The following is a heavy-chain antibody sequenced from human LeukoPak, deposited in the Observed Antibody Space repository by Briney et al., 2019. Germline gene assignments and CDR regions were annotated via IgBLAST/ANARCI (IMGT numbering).Heavy chain of an antibody. Sequence: SVKVSCKASGGTFSSYAISWVRQAPGQGLEWMGGIIPIFGTANYAQKFQGRVTITTDESTSTAYMELSSLISDDTAIYYCVREGNQLLTKNFDLWGQGALVTASS. D-gene: IGHD4-23*01. CDR1: GGTFSSYA. V-gene: IGHV1-69*05. CDR2: IIPIFGTA. J-gene: IGHJ4*02. CDR3: VREGNQLLTKNFDL.